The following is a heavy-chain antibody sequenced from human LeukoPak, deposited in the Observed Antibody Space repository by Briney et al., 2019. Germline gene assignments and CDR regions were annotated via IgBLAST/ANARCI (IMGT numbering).Heavy chain of an antibody. CDR3: ARDSAGNDY. D-gene: IGHD6-13*01. V-gene: IGHV3-7*01. CDR1: GFTFSTYW. CDR2: IKQDGSEK. J-gene: IGHJ4*02. Sequence: GGSLRLSCAASGFTFSTYWMSWGRQAPGKGLEWVANIKQDGSEKYYVDSVKGRFTISRDNAKNSLYLQMNSLRAEDTAMYYCARDSAGNDYWGQGTLVTVSS.